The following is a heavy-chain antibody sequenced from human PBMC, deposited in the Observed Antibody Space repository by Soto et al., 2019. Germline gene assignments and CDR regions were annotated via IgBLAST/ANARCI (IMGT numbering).Heavy chain of an antibody. CDR1: GYTFTSYY. J-gene: IGHJ4*02. CDR2: INPSGGST. CDR3: ARNGRDYDFWSGYFHFFDY. D-gene: IGHD3-3*01. V-gene: IGHV1-46*01. Sequence: ASVKVSCKASGYTFTSYYMHWVRQAPGQGLEWMGIINPSGGSTSYAQKFQGRVTMTRDTSTSTVYMELSSLRSEDTAVYYCARNGRDYDFWSGYFHFFDYWGQGTLVTVSS.